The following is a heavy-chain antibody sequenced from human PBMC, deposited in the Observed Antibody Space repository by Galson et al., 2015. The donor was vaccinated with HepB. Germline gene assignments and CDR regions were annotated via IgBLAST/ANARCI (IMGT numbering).Heavy chain of an antibody. V-gene: IGHV3-74*01. D-gene: IGHD5-18*01. CDR2: INSDGSST. Sequence: SLRLSCAASGFTFSSYWMHWVRQAPGEGLGWVSRINSDGSSTSYADSVKGRFTISRDNAKNTLYLQMNSLRAEDTAVYYCARGWSGYSYGPFDYWGQGTLVTVSS. CDR1: GFTFSSYW. J-gene: IGHJ4*02. CDR3: ARGWSGYSYGPFDY.